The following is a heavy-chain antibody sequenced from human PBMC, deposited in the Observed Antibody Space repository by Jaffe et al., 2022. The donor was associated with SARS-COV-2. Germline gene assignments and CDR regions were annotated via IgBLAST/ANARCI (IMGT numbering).Heavy chain of an antibody. CDR1: GGSISSGTYY. Sequence: QVQLQESGPGLVKPSQTLSLTCTVSGGSISSGTYYWSWIRQPAGKGLEWIGRISTSGSTNYNPSLKSRVTVSRDTSKNQFSLKLSSVTPADTAVYFCARGGGANSLEFDYWGQGTLVTVSS. CDR3: ARGGGANSLEFDY. D-gene: IGHD7-27*01. V-gene: IGHV4-61*02. J-gene: IGHJ4*02. CDR2: ISTSGST.